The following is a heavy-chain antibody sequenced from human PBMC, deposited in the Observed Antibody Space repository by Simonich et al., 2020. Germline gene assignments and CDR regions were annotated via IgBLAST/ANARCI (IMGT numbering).Heavy chain of an antibody. D-gene: IGHD5-12*01. V-gene: IGHV1-2*02. Sequence: QVQLVQSGAEVKKPGASVKVSCKASGYTFTGYYVHGVRQAPGQGLEWMGWINPHIGGTNYAQKVQGRVTIARDTSISTAYMELSRLRSDDTAVYYCASSKLATIDYWGLGTLVTVSS. CDR3: ASSKLATIDY. CDR2: INPHIGGT. J-gene: IGHJ4*02. CDR1: GYTFTGYY.